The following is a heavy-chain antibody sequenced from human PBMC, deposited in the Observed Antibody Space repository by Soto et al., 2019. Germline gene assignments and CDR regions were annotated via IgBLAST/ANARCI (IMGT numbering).Heavy chain of an antibody. CDR3: ARDIGPAGTFYYYYHGMDV. V-gene: IGHV4-4*02. CDR1: GGSISSSNW. J-gene: IGHJ6*02. CDR2: IYHSGST. Sequence: QVQLQESGPGLVKPSGTLSLTCAVSGGSISSSNWWSWVRQPPGKGLEWIGEIYHSGSTNYNPSLKSRVTISVDKSKNHFSLKLSCVTAADKAVYYCARDIGPAGTFYYYYHGMDVWGQGTTVTVSS. D-gene: IGHD6-19*01.